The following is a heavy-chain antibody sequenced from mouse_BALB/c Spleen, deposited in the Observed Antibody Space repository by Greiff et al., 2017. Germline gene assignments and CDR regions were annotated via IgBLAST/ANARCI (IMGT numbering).Heavy chain of an antibody. CDR2: IWAGGST. CDR1: GFSLTSYG. V-gene: IGHV2-9*02. J-gene: IGHJ1*01. Sequence: QVQLKQSGPGLVAPSQSLSITCTVSGFSLTSYGVHWVRQPPGKGLEWLGVIWAGGSTNYNSALMSRLSISKDNSKSQVFLKMNSLQTDDTAMYYCARDAYYYGSGYFDVWGAGTTVTVSS. CDR3: ARDAYYYGSGYFDV. D-gene: IGHD1-1*01.